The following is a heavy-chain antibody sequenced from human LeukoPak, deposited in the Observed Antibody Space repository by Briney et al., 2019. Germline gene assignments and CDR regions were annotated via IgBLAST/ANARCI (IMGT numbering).Heavy chain of an antibody. V-gene: IGHV4-30-2*01. CDR1: VGSISSGGYY. CDR3: ARRPMDGYDSSGLNWFDP. CDR2: IYQSGST. Sequence: SQTLSLTCAVSVGSISSGGYYCSSIRQPPGKGLGWVGYIYQSGSTYSNPSLKSRVTQSLDRSKNQFSLKLRSMTAADAAVYYCARRPMDGYDSSGLNWFDPWGQGTLVTVSS. D-gene: IGHD3-22*01. J-gene: IGHJ5*02.